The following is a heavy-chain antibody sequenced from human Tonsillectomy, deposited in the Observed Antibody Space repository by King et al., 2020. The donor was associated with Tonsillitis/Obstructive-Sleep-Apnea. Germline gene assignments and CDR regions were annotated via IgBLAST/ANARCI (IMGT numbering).Heavy chain of an antibody. J-gene: IGHJ4*02. CDR2: IKQEGSEK. CDR3: ARDGGTTVTREPYFDY. V-gene: IGHV3-7*04. D-gene: IGHD4-17*01. CDR1: GFTFSSYW. Sequence: VQLVESGGGLVQPGGSLRLSCAASGFTFSSYWMSWVLQAPGKGLEWVANIKQEGSEKYYVDSVKGRYTSSRDNAKNSLYLQMNSLRAEDTAVYYCARDGGTTVTREPYFDYWGQGTLVTVSS.